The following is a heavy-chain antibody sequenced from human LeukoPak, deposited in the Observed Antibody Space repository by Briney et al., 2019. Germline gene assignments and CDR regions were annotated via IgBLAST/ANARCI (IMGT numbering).Heavy chain of an antibody. J-gene: IGHJ5*02. Sequence: SETLSLDFTVSGGSITSGDYYWSWIRQPPGKGLEWIAYMYYSESTYYSPSLKSRVTMSADTSKNQFSLKLSSVTAADTAVYYCARPYYYDSRIDPWGQGTLVTVSS. CDR3: ARPYYYDSRIDP. D-gene: IGHD3-22*01. CDR1: GGSITSGDYY. V-gene: IGHV4-30-4*01. CDR2: MYYSEST.